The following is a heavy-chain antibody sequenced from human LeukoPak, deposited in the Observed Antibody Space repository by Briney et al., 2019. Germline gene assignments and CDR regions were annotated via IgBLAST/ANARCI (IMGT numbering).Heavy chain of an antibody. D-gene: IGHD3-22*01. CDR1: GGSFSGDY. V-gene: IGHV4-34*01. J-gene: IGHJ6*03. Sequence: PSETLSLTCAVYGGSFSGDYWSWIRQPPGKGLEWIGEINHSGRTNYKPSLKSRVTISVDTSKNQFSLNLSSVTAADTAVYYCARSSEGRYYYDSSGYSYYYYYMDVWGKGTTVTISS. CDR3: ARSSEGRYYYDSSGYSYYYYYMDV. CDR2: INHSGRT.